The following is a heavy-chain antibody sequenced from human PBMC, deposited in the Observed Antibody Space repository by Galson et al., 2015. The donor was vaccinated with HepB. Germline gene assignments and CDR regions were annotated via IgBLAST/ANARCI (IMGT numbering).Heavy chain of an antibody. CDR3: ATEILGCSPSCYHPFEM. V-gene: IGHV3-13*01. Sequence: SLRLSCAASGFTFSTHDFHWVRQVTGKGLEWVSGIGTIGDTYYAGSVKGRFTISKEDAKNSLYLQMDSLRAEDTAVYFCATEILGCSPSCYHPFEMWGQGTAVTVSS. D-gene: IGHD2-2*01. CDR2: IGTIGDT. J-gene: IGHJ3*02. CDR1: GFTFSTHD.